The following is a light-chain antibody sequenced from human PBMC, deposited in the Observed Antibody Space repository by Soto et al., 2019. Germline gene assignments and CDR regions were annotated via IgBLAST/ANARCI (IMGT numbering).Light chain of an antibody. CDR2: GAS. CDR1: QSVGSNY. V-gene: IGKV3-20*01. J-gene: IGKJ1*01. Sequence: EIVLPQFPGTLSLSPGERATLSCMASQSVGSNYLAWYQQRPGQPPNLLIFGASHRAPDIPDRFSGSGSGTDFTLTSSRLEPEDFAVYYCQQYCSSGTFGQGTKVDNK. CDR3: QQYCSSGT.